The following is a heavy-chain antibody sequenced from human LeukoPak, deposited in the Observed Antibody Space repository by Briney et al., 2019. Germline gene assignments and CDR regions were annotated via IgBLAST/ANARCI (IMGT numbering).Heavy chain of an antibody. J-gene: IGHJ3*02. CDR2: INPNSGGT. CDR3: AIGVAGTARGDGFDN. V-gene: IGHV1-2*02. Sequence: ASVKVSCKASGYTFTGYYMHWVRQAPGQGLEWMGWINPNSGGTNYAQKFQGRVTMTRDTSISTAYMELNRLSSDDTALYYCAIGVAGTARGDGFDNWGQGTMVTVSS. CDR1: GYTFTGYY. D-gene: IGHD1-7*01.